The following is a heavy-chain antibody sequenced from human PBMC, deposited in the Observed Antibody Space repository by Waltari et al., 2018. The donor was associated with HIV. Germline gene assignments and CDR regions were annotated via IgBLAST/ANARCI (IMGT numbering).Heavy chain of an antibody. J-gene: IGHJ6*02. V-gene: IGHV4-59*01. CDR1: GGSISSYY. CDR3: ARVHGSGSYYVPYYYGMDV. CDR2: IYYSGSA. D-gene: IGHD3-10*01. Sequence: QVQLQESGPGLVKPSETLSLTCTVSGGSISSYYWSWIRQPPGKGLEWLGYIYYSGSANNNPSPMRRVTISGDTSKNHVSQKLSSVTAADTAVYYCARVHGSGSYYVPYYYGMDVWGQGTTVTVSS.